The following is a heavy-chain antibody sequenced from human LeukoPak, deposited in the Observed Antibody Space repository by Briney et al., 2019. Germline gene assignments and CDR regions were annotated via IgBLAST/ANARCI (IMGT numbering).Heavy chain of an antibody. J-gene: IGHJ4*02. V-gene: IGHV3-11*01. CDR3: ASGVTTVTYANYFDY. CDR2: ISSSGSTI. D-gene: IGHD4-17*01. Sequence: PGGSLRLSCAASGFTFSDYYMSWIRQAPGKGLECVSYISSSGSTIYYAESVKGRFTISRDNAKNSLYLQMNSLRAEDTAVYYCASGVTTVTYANYFDYWGQGTLVTVSS. CDR1: GFTFSDYY.